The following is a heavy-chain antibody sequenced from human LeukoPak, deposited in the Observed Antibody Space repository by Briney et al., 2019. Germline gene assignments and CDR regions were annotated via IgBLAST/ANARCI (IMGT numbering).Heavy chain of an antibody. D-gene: IGHD3-22*01. CDR1: GYTFTSYG. J-gene: IGHJ3*02. Sequence: ASVTVSFKASGYTFTSYGISWVRQAPGQGLEGMGWISVYNGNTKYVQKFQGRVTMTRDTSTSTAYMELRSLRSEDTAVYYCARGRNYYDSSRYYYEGDAFDIWGQGTMVTVSS. V-gene: IGHV1-18*01. CDR2: ISVYNGNT. CDR3: ARGRNYYDSSRYYYEGDAFDI.